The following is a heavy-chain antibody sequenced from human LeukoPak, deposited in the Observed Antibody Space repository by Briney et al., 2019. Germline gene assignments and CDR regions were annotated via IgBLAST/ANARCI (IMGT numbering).Heavy chain of an antibody. CDR2: IYYSGST. D-gene: IGHD3-3*01. CDR3: ARPLSGYDQGDAFDI. V-gene: IGHV4-59*08. CDR1: GGSISSYY. J-gene: IGHJ3*02. Sequence: SETLSLTCTVSGGSISSYYWSWIRQPPGKGLEWIGYIYYSGSTNYNPSLKSRVTISVDTSKNQFSLKLSSVTAADTAVYYCARPLSGYDQGDAFDIWGQGTMVTVSS.